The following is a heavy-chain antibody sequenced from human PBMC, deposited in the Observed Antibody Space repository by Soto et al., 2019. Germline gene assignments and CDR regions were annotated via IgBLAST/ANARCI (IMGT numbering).Heavy chain of an antibody. CDR2: IYPGDSDT. J-gene: IGHJ6*02. Sequence: DSLKISCKGSGYTLTNYWIGWVRQMPGKGLEWMGIIYPGDSDTKYNPSFQGQVTISADKSITTTYLQWSSLKASDTAIYYCAASIFYYGMDVWGQGTTVTVSS. V-gene: IGHV5-51*01. CDR3: AASIFYYGMDV. CDR1: GYTLTNYW.